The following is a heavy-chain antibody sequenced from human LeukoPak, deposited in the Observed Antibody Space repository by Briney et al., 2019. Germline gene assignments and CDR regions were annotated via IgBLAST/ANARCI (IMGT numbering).Heavy chain of an antibody. CDR1: VFTFSSYW. V-gene: IGHV3-74*01. J-gene: IGHJ4*02. D-gene: IGHD2-15*01. CDR2: TKRDGSST. CDR3: ARDVGRYYDY. Sequence: TGGALRLSSAAPVFTFSSYWMHWVREALGKGLVWVSRTKRDGSSTSYAVSVKGRFTISRDNAKNTLYLKMNSLRAEDTAVYYCARDVGRYYDYWGQGTLVTVSS.